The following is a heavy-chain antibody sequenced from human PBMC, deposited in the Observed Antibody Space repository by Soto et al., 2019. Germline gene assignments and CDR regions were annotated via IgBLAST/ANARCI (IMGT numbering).Heavy chain of an antibody. CDR2: IYHSGSS. V-gene: IGHV4-30-2*01. D-gene: IGHD2-21*02. J-gene: IGHJ4*02. CDR3: AREAGDFVGRHIDN. Sequence: SETLSLTCAVSGGSISSGLSSWSWIRQPPGKGLEWIGYIYHSGSSSYNPSLKSRVTISIDKSKNHFSLNLTSVTAADTAVYYSAREAGDFVGRHIDNSGQGTLVTVYS. CDR1: GGSISSGLSS.